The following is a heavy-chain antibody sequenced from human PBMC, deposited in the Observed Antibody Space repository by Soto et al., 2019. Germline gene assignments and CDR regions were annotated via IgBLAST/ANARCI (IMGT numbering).Heavy chain of an antibody. CDR1: GFTLTSAD. Sequence: GASVKVSCKASGFTLTSADVQWVRQTRGQRLEWIGWIVGGSGSTNYAQQFQGRLAITRDMSTSTVYMELRSLRSDDTAVYYCARDSWSSSWYQTPLGYWGQGTLVTVSS. CDR3: ARDSWSSSWYQTPLGY. J-gene: IGHJ4*02. D-gene: IGHD6-13*01. V-gene: IGHV1-58*01. CDR2: IVGGSGST.